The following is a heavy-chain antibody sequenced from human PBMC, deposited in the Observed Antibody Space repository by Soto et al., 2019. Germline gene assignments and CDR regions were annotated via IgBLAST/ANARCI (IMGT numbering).Heavy chain of an antibody. CDR3: AKDMREYSSSSRGTFDY. Sequence: GGSLRLSCAASGFTFDDYTMHWVRQAPGKGLEWVSLISWDGGSTYYADSVKGRFTISRDNSKNSLYLQMNSLRTEDTALYYCAKDMREYSSSSRGTFDYWGQGTLVTVSS. V-gene: IGHV3-43*01. J-gene: IGHJ4*02. CDR1: GFTFDDYT. D-gene: IGHD6-6*01. CDR2: ISWDGGST.